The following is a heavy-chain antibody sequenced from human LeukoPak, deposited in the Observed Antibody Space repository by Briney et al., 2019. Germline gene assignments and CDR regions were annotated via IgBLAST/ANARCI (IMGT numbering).Heavy chain of an antibody. Sequence: SETLSLTCTVSGGSISSSSYYWGWLGQPPGTGLEWIGSIYYSGSTYYNPSLKSRVTISVDTSKNQFSLKLSSVTAADTAVYYCARHGLPSIFDPWGQGTLVTVSS. CDR3: ARHGLPSIFDP. V-gene: IGHV4-39*01. CDR1: GGSISSSSYY. J-gene: IGHJ5*02. CDR2: IYYSGST.